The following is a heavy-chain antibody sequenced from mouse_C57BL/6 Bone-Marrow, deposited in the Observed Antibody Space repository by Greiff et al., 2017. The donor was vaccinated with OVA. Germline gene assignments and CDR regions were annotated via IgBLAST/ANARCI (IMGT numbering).Heavy chain of an antibody. CDR3: ARSGGYLFAY. Sequence: VQLKQPGAELVKPGASVKLSCKASGYTFTSYWMQWVKQRPGQGLEWIGEIDPSDSYTNYNQKFKGKATLTVDTSSSTAYMQLSSLTSEDSAVYYCARSGGYLFAYWGQGTLVTVSA. J-gene: IGHJ3*01. CDR2: IDPSDSYT. V-gene: IGHV1-50*01. CDR1: GYTFTSYW. D-gene: IGHD2-2*01.